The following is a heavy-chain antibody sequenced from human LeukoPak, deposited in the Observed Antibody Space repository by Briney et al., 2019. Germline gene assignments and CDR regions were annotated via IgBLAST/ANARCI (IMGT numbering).Heavy chain of an antibody. V-gene: IGHV4-39*07. CDR3: ARDRYYDSSGPSFDY. D-gene: IGHD3-22*01. CDR2: IYYSGST. J-gene: IGHJ4*02. CDR1: GGSISTSSYY. Sequence: SETLSLTCTVSGGSISTSSYYWGWIRQPPGTGLECIGNIYYSGSTYYNPSLKSRVTASIDTSKNQFSLKLSSVTAADTAVYYCARDRYYDSSGPSFDYWGPGTLVTVSS.